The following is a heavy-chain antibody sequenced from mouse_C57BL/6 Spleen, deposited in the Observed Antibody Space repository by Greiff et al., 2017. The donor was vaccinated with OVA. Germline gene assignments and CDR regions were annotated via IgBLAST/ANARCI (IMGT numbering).Heavy chain of an antibody. CDR1: GYTFTDYE. CDR3: TTPNGFAY. V-gene: IGHV1-15*01. CDR2: IDPETGGT. Sequence: QVQLKQSGAELVRPGASVTLSCKASGYTFTDYEMHWVKQTPVHGLEWIGAIDPETGGTAYNQKFKGKAILTADKSSSTAYMELRSLTSEDSAVYYCTTPNGFAYWGQGTLVTVSA. J-gene: IGHJ3*01.